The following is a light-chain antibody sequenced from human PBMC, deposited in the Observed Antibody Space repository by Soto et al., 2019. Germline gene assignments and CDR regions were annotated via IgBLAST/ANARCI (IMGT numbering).Light chain of an antibody. Sequence: EIVLTQSPGTLSLSPGERATLSCRASETISSSYLAWYQQKPGQAPRLLIYGSSSRATDIPDRFSGSGSGTGFTLTISRLEPEDFAVYYCQQYGSSPITFGQGTRLEIK. CDR3: QQYGSSPIT. V-gene: IGKV3-20*01. CDR1: ETISSSY. CDR2: GSS. J-gene: IGKJ5*01.